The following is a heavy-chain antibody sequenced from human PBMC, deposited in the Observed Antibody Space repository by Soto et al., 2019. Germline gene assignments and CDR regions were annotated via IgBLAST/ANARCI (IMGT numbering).Heavy chain of an antibody. Sequence: QVQLVESGGGVVQPGRSLRLSCAASGFTFSSYAMHWVRQAPGKGLEWVAVISYDGSNKYYADSVKGRFTISRDNSKNTLYLQMNSLRAEDTAVYYCARAEPPLVVPPGMDVWGQGTTVTVS. J-gene: IGHJ6*02. V-gene: IGHV3-30-3*01. CDR1: GFTFSSYA. CDR2: ISYDGSNK. CDR3: ARAEPPLVVPPGMDV. D-gene: IGHD3-10*02.